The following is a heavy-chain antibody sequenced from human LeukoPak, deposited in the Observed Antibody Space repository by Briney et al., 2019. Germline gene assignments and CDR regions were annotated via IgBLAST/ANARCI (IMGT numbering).Heavy chain of an antibody. D-gene: IGHD1-1*01. J-gene: IGHJ5*02. V-gene: IGHV1-18*04. CDR3: AIDRPSAIGTTARFDP. CDR1: GYIFTTYS. CDR2: ISTYSGNI. Sequence: ASVKVSCKASGYIFTTYSISWVQQAPGQGLEWMGWISTYSGNINYAQKFQGRVTMTTDTSTSTAYMELRSLRSDDTAMYYCAIDRPSAIGTTARFDPWGQGTLVAVSS.